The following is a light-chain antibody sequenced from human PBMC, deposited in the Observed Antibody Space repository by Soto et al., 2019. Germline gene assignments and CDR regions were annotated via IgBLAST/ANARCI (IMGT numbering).Light chain of an antibody. Sequence: DIQMTQSPSSLSASVGDRVTITCRASQGISNYLAWYQQKPGKVPKLLIYAASTLQSGVPSWFSGSGSGTEFTITISRLQAEDFATYYCQKYNSVPWTFGQGTKVEIK. CDR2: AAS. CDR1: QGISNY. J-gene: IGKJ1*01. CDR3: QKYNSVPWT. V-gene: IGKV1-27*01.